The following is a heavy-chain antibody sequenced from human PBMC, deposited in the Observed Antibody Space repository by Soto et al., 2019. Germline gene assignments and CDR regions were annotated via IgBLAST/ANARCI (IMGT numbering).Heavy chain of an antibody. Sequence: GGSLRLSCAASGFTFSSYAMHWVRQAPGKGLEWVAVISYDGSNKYYADSVKGRFTISRDNSKNTLYLQMNSLRAEDTAVYYCARHRGRGDAFDIWGQGTMVTVSS. CDR2: ISYDGSNK. CDR1: GFTFSSYA. J-gene: IGHJ3*02. V-gene: IGHV3-30-3*01. D-gene: IGHD1-26*01. CDR3: ARHRGRGDAFDI.